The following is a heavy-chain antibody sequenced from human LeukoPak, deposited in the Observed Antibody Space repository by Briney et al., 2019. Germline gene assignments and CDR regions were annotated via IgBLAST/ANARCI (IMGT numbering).Heavy chain of an antibody. CDR3: AREEQSGSSWFAY. J-gene: IGHJ4*02. D-gene: IGHD6-13*01. CDR2: IYPGDSDT. CDR1: GYSFTNYW. V-gene: IGHV5-51*01. Sequence: GESLKISCKASGYSFTNYWIGWVRQMPGKGLGWMAIIYPGDSDTRYRPSFQGQVTISADKSINTAYLQWNSLEASDTAMYYCAREEQSGSSWFAYWGQGTLVTVSS.